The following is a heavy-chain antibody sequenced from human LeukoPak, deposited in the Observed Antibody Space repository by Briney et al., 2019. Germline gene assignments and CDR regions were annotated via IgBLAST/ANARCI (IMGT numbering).Heavy chain of an antibody. J-gene: IGHJ4*02. CDR3: ARGGCSSTSCYNRSDY. D-gene: IGHD2-2*02. CDR2: IIPILGIA. V-gene: IGHV1-69*04. Sequence: SVKVSCKASGGTFSSYAISWVRQAPGQGLEWMGRIIPILGIANYAQKFQGRVTITADKSTSTAYMELSSLRSEDTAVYYCARGGCSSTSCYNRSDYWGQGTLVTVSS. CDR1: GGTFSSYA.